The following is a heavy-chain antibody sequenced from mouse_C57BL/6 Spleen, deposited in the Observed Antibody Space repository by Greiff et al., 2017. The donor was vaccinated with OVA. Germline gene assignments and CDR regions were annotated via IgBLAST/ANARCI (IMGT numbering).Heavy chain of an antibody. CDR1: GFTFSSYG. J-gene: IGHJ1*03. CDR3: ARRGSYRWYFDV. CDR2: ISSGGSYT. V-gene: IGHV5-6*02. D-gene: IGHD1-1*01. Sequence: EVKLVESGGDLVKPGGSLKLSCAASGFTFSSYGMSWVRQTPDKRLEWVATISSGGSYTYYPDSVKGRFTISRDNAKNTLYLQMSSLKSEDTAMYYCARRGSYRWYFDVWGTGTTVTVSS.